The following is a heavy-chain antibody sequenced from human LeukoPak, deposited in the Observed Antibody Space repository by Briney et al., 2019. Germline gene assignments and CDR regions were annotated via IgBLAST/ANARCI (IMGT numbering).Heavy chain of an antibody. CDR3: ARMTPGYYYYMDV. J-gene: IGHJ6*03. CDR1: GGSISSSSYY. V-gene: IGHV4-39*01. Sequence: SETLSLTCSVSGGSISSSSYYWGWIRQPPGKGLEWIGSIYYSGSTYYNPSLKSRVTISVDTSKNQFSLKLSSVTAADTAVYYCARMTPGYYYYMDVWGKGTTVTVSS. CDR2: IYYSGST.